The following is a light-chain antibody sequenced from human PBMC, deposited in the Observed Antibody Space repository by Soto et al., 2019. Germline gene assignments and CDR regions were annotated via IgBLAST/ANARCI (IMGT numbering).Light chain of an antibody. CDR1: QTVGTN. Sequence: EVVLTQSPATLSVSPGERATLSSRASQTVGTNLAWYQQRPGQAPRLLIYGASTRATGIPARFSGSGSGSEFTLTISSLQSDDFAVYYCQQYNKWPLFTFGPGTRVDNK. CDR3: QQYNKWPLFT. CDR2: GAS. J-gene: IGKJ3*01. V-gene: IGKV3-15*01.